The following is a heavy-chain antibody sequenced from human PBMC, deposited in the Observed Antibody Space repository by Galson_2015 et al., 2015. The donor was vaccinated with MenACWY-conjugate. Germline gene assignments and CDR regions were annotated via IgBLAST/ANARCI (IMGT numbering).Heavy chain of an antibody. CDR1: GFTFSSYS. J-gene: IGHJ4*02. CDR3: ARGGIGAFDY. CDR2: IYNDGSDI. V-gene: IGHV3-74*01. Sequence: SLRLSCAASGFTFSSYSMYWVRQAPGKGLVWVSRIYNDGSDITYADSVKGRFTISRDNAKNTLFLQMSSLRAEDTAVYYCARGGIGAFDYWAQGTMVTVSS. D-gene: IGHD3-16*01.